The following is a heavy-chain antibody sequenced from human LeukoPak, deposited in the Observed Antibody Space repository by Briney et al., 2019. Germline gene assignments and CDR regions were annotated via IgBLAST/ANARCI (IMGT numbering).Heavy chain of an antibody. CDR2: IYYSGST. V-gene: IGHV4-39*07. J-gene: IGHJ4*02. CDR3: ARVGGSYGEWYFDY. Sequence: WVRQPPGKGLEWIGSIYYSGSTYYNPSLKSRVTISVDTSKNQFSLKLSSVTAADTAVYYCARVGGSYGEWYFDYWGQGTLVTVSS. D-gene: IGHD3-16*01.